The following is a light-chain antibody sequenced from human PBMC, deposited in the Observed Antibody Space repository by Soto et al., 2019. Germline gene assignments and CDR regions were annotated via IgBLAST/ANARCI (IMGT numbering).Light chain of an antibody. CDR3: QQSYNIPPT. V-gene: IGKV1-39*01. CDR1: QGVSAY. CDR2: AAT. J-gene: IGKJ5*01. Sequence: DIQMTQSPSSLSASVGDRVTITCRASQGVSAYLLWYQQTQGKAPKLLIYAATTLQRGVPSRFSGSGSGTDFTLTITSLQPEDFAIYFCQQSYNIPPTFGQGTRLEIK.